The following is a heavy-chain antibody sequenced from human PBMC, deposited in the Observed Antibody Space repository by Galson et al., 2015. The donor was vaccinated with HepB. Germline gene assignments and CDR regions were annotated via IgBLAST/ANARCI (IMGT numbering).Heavy chain of an antibody. V-gene: IGHV4-34*01. Sequence: SETLSLTCADYGGSLGGYYWSWIRQPPGKGLEWIGEINHSGSSNTNPSLKSRLIISGDTSTKSFSLKLSSVTAADTAVYYCARGNGMTLNDWGQGTLVTVSS. CDR2: INHSGSS. J-gene: IGHJ4*02. CDR1: GGSLGGYY. D-gene: IGHD2-21*02. CDR3: ARGNGMTLND.